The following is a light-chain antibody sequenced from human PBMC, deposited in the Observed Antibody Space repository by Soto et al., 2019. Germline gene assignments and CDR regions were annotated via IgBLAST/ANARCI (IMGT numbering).Light chain of an antibody. J-gene: IGKJ2*01. CDR1: QSVSSSY. V-gene: IGKV3-20*01. Sequence: EIVLTQSPATLSLSPGERATLSCRASQSVSSSYLAWYQQKPGQAPRLLIYGASSRATGIPDRFSGSGSGTEFALTITGLQSEDFAIYYCQQYDIWPPYTFGQGTKVDIK. CDR3: QQYDIWPPYT. CDR2: GAS.